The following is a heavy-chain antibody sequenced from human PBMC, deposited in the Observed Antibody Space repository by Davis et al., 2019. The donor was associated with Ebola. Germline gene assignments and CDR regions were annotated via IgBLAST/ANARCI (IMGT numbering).Heavy chain of an antibody. CDR1: GLSVSDNY. J-gene: IGHJ6*03. D-gene: IGHD3-10*01. V-gene: IGHV3-53*01. CDR2: IYSDGST. Sequence: PGGSLRLSCAVSGLSVSDNYMIWLRQTPGKGLNWVSVIYSDGSTYHADSVKGRFAISRDISKNTVLLQMNSLTVEDTAIYYCARANYRWTDRNRGYFMDVWGKGTTVIVS. CDR3: ARANYRWTDRNRGYFMDV.